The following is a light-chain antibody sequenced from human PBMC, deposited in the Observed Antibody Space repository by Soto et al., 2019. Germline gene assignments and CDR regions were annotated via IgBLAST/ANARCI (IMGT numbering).Light chain of an antibody. CDR1: QSIVTY. J-gene: IGKJ1*01. V-gene: IGKV1-39*01. CDR3: QQSYSTPPWK. CDR2: AAS. Sequence: DIQMTQSPSSLSASVGDRVTITCRASQSIVTYLNWHLQKPGKAPKLLIYAASNLQSGVPSRFSGSGSGTDFTLTISSLQPEGFATYFCQQSYSTPPWKFGQGTKVEIK.